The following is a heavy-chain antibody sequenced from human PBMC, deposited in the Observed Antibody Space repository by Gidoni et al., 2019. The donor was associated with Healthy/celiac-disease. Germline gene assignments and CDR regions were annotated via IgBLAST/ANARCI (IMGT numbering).Heavy chain of an antibody. CDR2: IKQDGSEK. D-gene: IGHD6-19*01. J-gene: IGHJ3*02. CDR1: GFTVSSYW. Sequence: EVQLVESGGGLVQPGGSLRLSCAASGFTVSSYWMSWVRQAPGKGLEWVANIKQDGSEKYYVDSVKGRFTISRDNAKNSLHLQMNSLRAEDTAVYYCARDLIAVADENAFDIWGQGTMVTVSS. CDR3: ARDLIAVADENAFDI. V-gene: IGHV3-7*01.